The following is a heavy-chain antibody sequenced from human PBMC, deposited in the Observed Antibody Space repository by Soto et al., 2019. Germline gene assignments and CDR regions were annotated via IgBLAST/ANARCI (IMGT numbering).Heavy chain of an antibody. CDR3: ARVRLGSGCYWDGHDGMDV. Sequence: SETLSLTCTVSGGSISSYYWSWIRQPPGKGLEWIGYIYYSGSTNYNPSLKSRVTISVDTSKNQFSLNLSSVTAADTAVYYCARVRLGSGCYWDGHDGMDVGGPGTTATVSS. CDR1: GGSISSYY. D-gene: IGHD6-19*01. V-gene: IGHV4-59*01. CDR2: IYYSGST. J-gene: IGHJ6*02.